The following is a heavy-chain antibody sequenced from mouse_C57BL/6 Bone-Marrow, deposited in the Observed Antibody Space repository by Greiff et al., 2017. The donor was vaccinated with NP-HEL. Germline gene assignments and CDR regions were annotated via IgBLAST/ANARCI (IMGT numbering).Heavy chain of an antibody. D-gene: IGHD1-1*01. CDR1: GYTFTSYD. CDR3: ARRITTVVAPFDY. Sequence: VQRVESGPELVKPGASVKLSCKASGYTFTSYDINWVKQRPGQGLEWIGWIYPRDGSTKYNEKFKGKATLTVDTSSSTAYMELHSLTSEDSAVYFCARRITTVVAPFDYWGQGTTLTVSS. V-gene: IGHV1-85*01. CDR2: IYPRDGST. J-gene: IGHJ2*01.